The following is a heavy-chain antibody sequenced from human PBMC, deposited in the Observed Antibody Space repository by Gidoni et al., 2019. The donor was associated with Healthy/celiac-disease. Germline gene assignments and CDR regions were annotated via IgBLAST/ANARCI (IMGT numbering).Heavy chain of an antibody. D-gene: IGHD2-2*01. J-gene: IGHJ6*02. V-gene: IGHV1-69*01. CDR1: GGTFSSYA. CDR2: IIPIFGTA. CDR3: ARHCSSTSCRLNYYYYYGMDV. Sequence: QVQLVQSGAEVKKPGSSVKVSCKASGGTFSSYAISWVRQAPGQGLEWMGGIIPIFGTANYAQKFQVIVTITADESTSTAYMELSSLRSEDTAVYYCARHCSSTSCRLNYYYYYGMDVWGQGTTVTVSS.